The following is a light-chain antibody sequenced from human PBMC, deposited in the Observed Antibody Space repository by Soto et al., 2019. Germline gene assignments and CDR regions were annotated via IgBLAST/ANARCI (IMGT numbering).Light chain of an antibody. CDR2: DAS. V-gene: IGKV3-11*01. J-gene: IGKJ4*01. CDR3: QQRSNWPLT. CDR1: QSVSSY. Sequence: EIVLTQSPATLSLYPGERATLSCRASQSVSSYLAWYQQKPGQAPRLLIYDASNRATGIPDRFSGSGSGTDFTLTISSLEPEDFAVYYCQQRSNWPLTFGGGTKVDIK.